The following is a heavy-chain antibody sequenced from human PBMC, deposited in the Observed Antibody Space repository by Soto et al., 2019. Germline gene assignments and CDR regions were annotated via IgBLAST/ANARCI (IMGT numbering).Heavy chain of an antibody. CDR2: ISVFTGNT. CDR3: GRVGSGGIIDS. J-gene: IGHJ3*01. D-gene: IGHD2-15*01. CDR1: GYTFTGYG. Sequence: QVQLVQSGAEVKKPGASVKVSCKTSGYTFTGYGINWVRQAPGNGLEWMGWISVFTGNTKYGPNIQARVIMTTDASTSTASMELRSLRSDDPAVYFCGRVGSGGIIDSWGPGTMLIVSS. V-gene: IGHV1-18*01.